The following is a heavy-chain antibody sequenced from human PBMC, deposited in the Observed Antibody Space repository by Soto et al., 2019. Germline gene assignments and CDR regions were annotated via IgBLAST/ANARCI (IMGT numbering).Heavy chain of an antibody. CDR1: GYTFTSYY. V-gene: IGHV1-46*01. J-gene: IGHJ6*02. CDR2: INPSGGST. D-gene: IGHD6-13*01. CDR3: ARVINHSSPGEGGEYGMDV. Sequence: ASVKVSCKASGYTFTSYYMHWVRQAPGQGLEWMGIINPSGGSTSYAQKFQGRVTTTRDTSTSTVYMELSSLRSEDTAVYYCARVINHSSPGEGGEYGMDVWGQGTTVTVSS.